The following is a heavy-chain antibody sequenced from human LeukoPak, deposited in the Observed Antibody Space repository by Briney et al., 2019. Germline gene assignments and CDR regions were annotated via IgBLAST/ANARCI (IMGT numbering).Heavy chain of an antibody. Sequence: GESLRLSCAASGFTFSSYAMSWVGQAPGKGLEWVSGISGRGDNTSYADSVKGRFTISRDNSKNTLYLQMNSLRAEDTAVYYCAKRPRWLQFHYWGQGTLVTVSS. V-gene: IGHV3-23*01. CDR3: AKRPRWLQFHY. CDR2: ISGRGDNT. CDR1: GFTFSSYA. J-gene: IGHJ4*02. D-gene: IGHD5-24*01.